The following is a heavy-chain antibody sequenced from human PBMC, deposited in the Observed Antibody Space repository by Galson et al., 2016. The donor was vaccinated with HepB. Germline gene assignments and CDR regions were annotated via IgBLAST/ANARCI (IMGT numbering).Heavy chain of an antibody. J-gene: IGHJ6*02. CDR3: ARYRAMRAAGLFYDYAMDV. D-gene: IGHD6-13*01. V-gene: IGHV1-8*01. CDR2: MNPDSGDT. CDR1: GDTFTSYD. Sequence: SVKVSCKVSGDTFTSYDIHWVRQATRHGLEWMGWMNPDSGDTGFAQNFQGRATVTRNITITTAYMELSRLRSEDTAVYYCARYRAMRAAGLFYDYAMDVWGQGTTVTVS.